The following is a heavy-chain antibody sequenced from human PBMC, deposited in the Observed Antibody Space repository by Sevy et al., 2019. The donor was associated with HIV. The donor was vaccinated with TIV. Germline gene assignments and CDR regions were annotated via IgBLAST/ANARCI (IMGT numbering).Heavy chain of an antibody. CDR1: GGSISSSTYY. D-gene: IGHD3-22*01. V-gene: IGHV4-39*01. J-gene: IGHJ4*02. Sequence: SETLSLTCTVSGGSISSSTYYWGWIRQPPGKGLEWIASIYYSGSTYYNVSLESRVTISVDMSKNQFSLRLSSVTAEDTAVYYCARHGGIVVATLDYWGQGNLVTVSS. CDR2: IYYSGST. CDR3: ARHGGIVVATLDY.